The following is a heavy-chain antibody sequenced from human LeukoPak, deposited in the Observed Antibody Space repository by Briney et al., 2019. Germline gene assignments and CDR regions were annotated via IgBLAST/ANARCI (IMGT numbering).Heavy chain of an antibody. CDR2: ISAYNGNT. J-gene: IGHJ6*03. V-gene: IGHV1-18*01. Sequence: GASVKVSCKASGYTFTSYGISWVRQAPGQGLEWTGWISAYNGNTNYAQKLRGRVTMTTDTSTSTAYMELRSLRSDDTAVYYCARTHQLLQYYYYYYYMDVWGKGTTVTVPS. CDR1: GYTFTSYG. D-gene: IGHD2-2*01. CDR3: ARTHQLLQYYYYYYYMDV.